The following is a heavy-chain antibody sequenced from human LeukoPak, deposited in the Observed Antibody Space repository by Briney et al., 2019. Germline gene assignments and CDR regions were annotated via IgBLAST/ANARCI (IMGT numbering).Heavy chain of an antibody. J-gene: IGHJ3*02. V-gene: IGHV1-46*01. CDR2: INPSGGST. CDR1: GYTFTSYY. Sequence: GASVKVSCKASGYTFTSYYMHWVRQAPGQGLEWMGIINPSGGSTSYAQKFQGRVTMTRDTSTSTVYMELSSLRSEDTAVYYCARAGGYYDSSGYHDAFDIWGQGTMVTVSS. D-gene: IGHD3-22*01. CDR3: ARAGGYYDSSGYHDAFDI.